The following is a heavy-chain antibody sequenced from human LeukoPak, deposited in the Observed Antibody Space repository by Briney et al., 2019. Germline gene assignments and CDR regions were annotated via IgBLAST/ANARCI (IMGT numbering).Heavy chain of an antibody. V-gene: IGHV3-48*03. CDR1: GFTFSSYE. Sequence: GGSLRLSCAASGFTFSSYEMNWVRQAPGKGLEWVSYISSSGSTIYYANSVKGRFTISRDNAKNSLYLQMNSLRAEDTAVYYCARERGAFDIWGQGTMVTVSS. J-gene: IGHJ3*02. CDR3: ARERGAFDI. CDR2: ISSSGSTI. D-gene: IGHD3-10*01.